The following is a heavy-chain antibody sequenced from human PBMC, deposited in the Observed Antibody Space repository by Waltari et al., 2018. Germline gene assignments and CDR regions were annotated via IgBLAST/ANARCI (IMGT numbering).Heavy chain of an antibody. Sequence: QVHLVESGGGVVQPGGSLRLSCAASGFIFSSYGMHWVRQAPGKGLEWVAVITYDGSNKYYADSMKGRFTVSRDNSKNTLFLQMNTLRAEDTAVYYCAKDHVVVVPGGMTKVFDYWGQGTLVTVSS. CDR1: GFIFSSYG. CDR3: AKDHVVVVPGGMTKVFDY. D-gene: IGHD2-2*01. CDR2: ITYDGSNK. J-gene: IGHJ4*02. V-gene: IGHV3-30*02.